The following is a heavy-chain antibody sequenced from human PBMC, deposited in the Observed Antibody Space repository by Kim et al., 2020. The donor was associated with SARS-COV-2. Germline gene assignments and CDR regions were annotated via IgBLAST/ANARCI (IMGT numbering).Heavy chain of an antibody. V-gene: IGHV4-34*01. CDR2: INHSGST. Sequence: SETLSLTCAVYGGSFSGYYWSWIRQPPGKGLEWIGEINHSGSTNYNPSLKSRVTISVDTSKNQFSLKLSSVTAADTAVYYCARGSGNCSGGSCYSHYYYGMDVWGQGTTVTVS. D-gene: IGHD2-15*01. J-gene: IGHJ6*02. CDR3: ARGSGNCSGGSCYSHYYYGMDV. CDR1: GGSFSGYY.